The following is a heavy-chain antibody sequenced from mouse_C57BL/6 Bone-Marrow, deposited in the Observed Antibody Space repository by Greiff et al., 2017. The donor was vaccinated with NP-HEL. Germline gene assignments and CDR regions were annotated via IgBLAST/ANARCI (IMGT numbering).Heavy chain of an antibody. CDR2: INPNNGGT. J-gene: IGHJ1*03. CDR1: GYTFTDYY. Sequence: VQLQQSGPELVKPGASVKISCKASGYTFTDYYMNWVKQSHGKSLEWIGDINPNNGGTSYNQKFKGKATLTVDKSSSTAYMELRSLTSEDSAVYYCARGGTVVALHWYFDVWGTGTTVTVSS. D-gene: IGHD1-1*01. V-gene: IGHV1-26*01. CDR3: ARGGTVVALHWYFDV.